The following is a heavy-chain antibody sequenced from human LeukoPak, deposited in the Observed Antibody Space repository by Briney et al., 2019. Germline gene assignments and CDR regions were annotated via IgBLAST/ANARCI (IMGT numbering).Heavy chain of an antibody. CDR1: GGSISSGDYY. D-gene: IGHD3-10*01. J-gene: IGHJ3*02. Sequence: SQTLSLTCTVSGGSISSGDYYWSWIRQPPGKGLEWIGYIYYSRSTYYNPSLKSRVTISVDTSKNQFSLKLSSVTAADTAAYYCASDMVRGVMVHAFDIWGRGTMVTVSS. CDR3: ASDMVRGVMVHAFDI. V-gene: IGHV4-30-4*01. CDR2: IYYSRST.